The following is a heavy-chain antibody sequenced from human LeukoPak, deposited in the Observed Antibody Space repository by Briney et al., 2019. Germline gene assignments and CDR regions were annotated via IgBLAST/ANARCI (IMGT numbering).Heavy chain of an antibody. Sequence: GGSLRLSCAASGFTFSSDWMSWVRQAPGKGLGWGANIKQDGSEKYYVDSVKGRFTISRDNAKNSLYLQMNSLRAEDTAVYYCARDLGDCSSTSCYYYYYMHVWGKGTTVTVSS. D-gene: IGHD2-2*01. V-gene: IGHV3-7*01. CDR3: ARDLGDCSSTSCYYYYYMHV. CDR2: IKQDGSEK. J-gene: IGHJ6*03. CDR1: GFTFSSDW.